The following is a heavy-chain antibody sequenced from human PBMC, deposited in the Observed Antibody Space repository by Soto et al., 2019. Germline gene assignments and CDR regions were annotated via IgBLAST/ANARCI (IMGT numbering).Heavy chain of an antibody. CDR1: GFTFSNAW. CDR2: IKSKTDGGTT. V-gene: IGHV3-15*01. Sequence: EVQLVESGGGLVKPGGSLRLSCAASGFTFSNAWMSWVRQAPGKGLEWVGRIKSKTDGGTTDYAAPVKGRFTISRDDSKNTLYLQMNILKTEDTAVYYCTTDQSSSSWLDYYYYGMDVWGQGTTVTVSS. D-gene: IGHD6-13*01. CDR3: TTDQSSSSWLDYYYYGMDV. J-gene: IGHJ6*02.